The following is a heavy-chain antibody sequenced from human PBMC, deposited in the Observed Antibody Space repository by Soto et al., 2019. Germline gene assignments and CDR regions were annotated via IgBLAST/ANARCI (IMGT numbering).Heavy chain of an antibody. CDR2: INHSGST. J-gene: IGHJ4*02. Sequence: QVQLQQWGAGLLKPSETLSLTCAVYGGSFSGYYWSWIRQPPGKGLEWIGEINHSGSTNYNPSLKSRVTISVDASKNQFSLKLSSVTAADTAVYYCARGAYDYIWGSYRNTLDYWGQGTLVTVSS. D-gene: IGHD3-16*02. CDR3: ARGAYDYIWGSYRNTLDY. V-gene: IGHV4-34*01. CDR1: GGSFSGYY.